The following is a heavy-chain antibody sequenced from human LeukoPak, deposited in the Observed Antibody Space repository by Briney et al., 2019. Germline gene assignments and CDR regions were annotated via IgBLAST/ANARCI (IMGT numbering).Heavy chain of an antibody. Sequence: ASVKVSCKASGYTFASYDINWVRQATGQGLEWMGWMNPNSGNTGYAQKFQGRATMTTDTSTSTAYMELRSLRSDDTAVYYCARDREDIVVVPAAMYWFDPWGQGTLVTVSS. J-gene: IGHJ5*02. CDR2: MNPNSGNT. CDR3: ARDREDIVVVPAAMYWFDP. D-gene: IGHD2-2*01. CDR1: GYTFASYD. V-gene: IGHV1-8*02.